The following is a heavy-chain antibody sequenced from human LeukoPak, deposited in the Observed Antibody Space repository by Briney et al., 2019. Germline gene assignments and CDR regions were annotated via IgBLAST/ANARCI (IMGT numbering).Heavy chain of an antibody. J-gene: IGHJ4*02. Sequence: ASVKVSCKASGYTFTGYYMHWVRQAPGQGLEWMGWINPNSGGTNYAQKFQGRVTMTRDTSISTAYMELSRLRSDDTAVYYCARVLPYSNLPEFDYWGQGTLVTVSS. CDR3: ARVLPYSNLPEFDY. CDR1: GYTFTGYY. V-gene: IGHV1-2*02. CDR2: INPNSGGT. D-gene: IGHD4-11*01.